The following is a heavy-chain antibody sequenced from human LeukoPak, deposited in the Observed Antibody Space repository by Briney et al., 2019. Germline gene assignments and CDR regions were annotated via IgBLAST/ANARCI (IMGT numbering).Heavy chain of an antibody. Sequence: SETLSLTCTVSGGSISSYYWSWIRQPPGKGLEWIGYIYYSGSTNYNPSLKSRVTISVDTSKNQFSLKLSSVTAADTAVYYCARGRLRWYNGAFDIWGQGTMVTVSS. J-gene: IGHJ3*02. CDR1: GGSISSYY. CDR3: ARGRLRWYNGAFDI. V-gene: IGHV4-59*01. CDR2: IYYSGST. D-gene: IGHD4-23*01.